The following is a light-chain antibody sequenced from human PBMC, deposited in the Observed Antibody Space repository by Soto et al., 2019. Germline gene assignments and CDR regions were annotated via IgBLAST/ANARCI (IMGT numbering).Light chain of an antibody. J-gene: IGKJ3*01. V-gene: IGKV3-20*01. CDR2: GAS. CDR1: QSVSSSY. Sequence: EIVLTQSPGTLSLSPGERATLSCRASQSVSSSYLAWYQQKPGQAPRLLIYGASSRATGIPDRFSGSGSGKDFTLTISRLEPEDFAVYYCQQYGSSRLTFGPGTKVDIK. CDR3: QQYGSSRLT.